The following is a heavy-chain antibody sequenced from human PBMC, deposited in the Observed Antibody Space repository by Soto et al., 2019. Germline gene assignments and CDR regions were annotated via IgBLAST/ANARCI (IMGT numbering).Heavy chain of an antibody. Sequence: GGSVRLSCAASGVTVSSNYMSWVRQAPGKGLEWVSVIYSGGSTYYADSVKGRFTISRDNSKNTLYLQMNSLRAEDTAVYYCGRDPGGSRFGSGYYVRYYYGMDVWGQGTTVTVSS. V-gene: IGHV3-53*01. CDR3: GRDPGGSRFGSGYYVRYYYGMDV. CDR2: IYSGGST. J-gene: IGHJ6*02. D-gene: IGHD3-3*01. CDR1: GVTVSSNY.